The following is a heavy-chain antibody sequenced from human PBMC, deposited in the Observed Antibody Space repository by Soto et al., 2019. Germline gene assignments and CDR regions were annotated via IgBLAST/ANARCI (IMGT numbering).Heavy chain of an antibody. D-gene: IGHD6-13*01. CDR3: ASGIAAAGTYYYGMDV. Sequence: ASVKVSCKASGGTFSSYAISWVRQAPGQGLEWMGGIIPIFGTANYAQKFQGRVTITADESTSTAYMELSSLRSEDTAVYYCASGIAAAGTYYYGMDVWGQGTTVTVSS. V-gene: IGHV1-69*13. J-gene: IGHJ6*02. CDR1: GGTFSSYA. CDR2: IIPIFGTA.